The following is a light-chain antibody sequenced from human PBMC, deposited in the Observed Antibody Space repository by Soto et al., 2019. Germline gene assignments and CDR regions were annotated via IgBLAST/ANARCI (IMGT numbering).Light chain of an antibody. Sequence: QMTQSPSSLSASVGEKIIITCRASRDVGSDVSWYQQKPGQAPKLLIYAASNLYTGVPSRFSGSRSGTEFTLTISSLQPEDFASYYCLQDYGDSWTYGQGTKVDNK. CDR2: AAS. V-gene: IGKV1-6*01. CDR1: RDVGSD. CDR3: LQDYGDSWT. J-gene: IGKJ1*01.